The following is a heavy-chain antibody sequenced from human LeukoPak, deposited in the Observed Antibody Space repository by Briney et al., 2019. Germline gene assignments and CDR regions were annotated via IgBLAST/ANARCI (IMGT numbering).Heavy chain of an antibody. Sequence: PSETLSLTCAVSGGSISSSNWWSWVRQPPGKGLEWIGEIYHSGSTNYNPSLKSRVTISADKSKNQFSLKLSSVTAADTAVYYCAGDSSGQAGFDYWGQGTLVTVSS. D-gene: IGHD3-22*01. CDR1: GGSISSSNW. CDR2: IYHSGST. V-gene: IGHV4-4*02. CDR3: AGDSSGQAGFDY. J-gene: IGHJ4*02.